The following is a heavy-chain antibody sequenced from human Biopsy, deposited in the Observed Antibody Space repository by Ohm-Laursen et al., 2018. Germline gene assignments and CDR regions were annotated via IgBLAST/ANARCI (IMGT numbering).Heavy chain of an antibody. CDR3: ARAGIYPWSGVDV. CDR1: GGSISSYY. Sequence: SETLSLTCSISGGSISSYYWSWIRQPPGKGLEWIGYISDSGSTNSNPSLKSRATVSVDTSKNQFSLKLTSVTAADTAVYYCARAGIYPWSGVDVWGQGTTVTVSS. D-gene: IGHD3-3*01. V-gene: IGHV4-59*01. J-gene: IGHJ6*02. CDR2: ISDSGST.